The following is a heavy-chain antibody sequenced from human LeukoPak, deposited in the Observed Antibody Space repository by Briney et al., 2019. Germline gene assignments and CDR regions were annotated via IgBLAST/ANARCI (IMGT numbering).Heavy chain of an antibody. CDR2: ISSGSNIM. J-gene: IGHJ4*02. V-gene: IGHV3-48*01. CDR1: GFTFSSYN. Sequence: GGSLRLSCAVSGFTFSSYNMNWVRQAPGKGLEWVSHISSGSNIMYYADSVKGRFTVSRDNAKNSLYLQMNSLRAEDTAVYYCARSLLSTTYCLDYWGQGTLVTVSS. CDR3: ARSLLSTTYCLDY. D-gene: IGHD2/OR15-2a*01.